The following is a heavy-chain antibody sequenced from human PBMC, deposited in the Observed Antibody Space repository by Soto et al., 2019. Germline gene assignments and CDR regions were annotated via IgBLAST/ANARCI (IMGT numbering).Heavy chain of an antibody. CDR1: GLTFSNYW. D-gene: IGHD5-12*01. CDR2: ISRDGSST. V-gene: IGHV3-74*01. CDR3: ARESSGYSSYFDY. J-gene: IGHJ4*02. Sequence: EAPLVESGGGLVKPGGSLRLSCAGSGLTFSNYWIHWVRQAPGQGLAWVSRISRDGSSTTYADSVKGRFTISRDFAKNTVYLQMNSLTAEDTAVYYCARESSGYSSYFDYWGQGTLVTVSS.